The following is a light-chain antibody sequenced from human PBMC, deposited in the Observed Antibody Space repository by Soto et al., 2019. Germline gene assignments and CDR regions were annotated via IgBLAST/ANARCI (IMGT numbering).Light chain of an antibody. V-gene: IGLV2-14*03. Sequence: QSVLTQPASVSGSPGQSIAVSCAGTSADVGRYNYVSWYQQHPGKAPKLIIYDVSKRPSVVSDRFSGSRSGNTASLTISGLQAEDEADYYCSSYTTYSAYVFGTGTKLTVL. J-gene: IGLJ1*01. CDR1: SADVGRYNY. CDR3: SSYTTYSAYV. CDR2: DVS.